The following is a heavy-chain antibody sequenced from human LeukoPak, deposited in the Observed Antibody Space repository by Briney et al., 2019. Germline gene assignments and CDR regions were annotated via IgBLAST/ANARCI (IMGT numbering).Heavy chain of an antibody. D-gene: IGHD3-22*01. CDR1: GYTFTSYG. V-gene: IGHV1-18*01. CDR3: ARDWDYYDSSGSDY. Sequence: GASVKVSCKASGYTFTSYGISWVRQAPGQGLEWMGWISAYNGNTNYAQKLQGRVTMTTDTSTSTAYMELRSLRSDDTAVYYCARDWDYYDSSGSDYWGQGTLVTVSS. J-gene: IGHJ4*02. CDR2: ISAYNGNT.